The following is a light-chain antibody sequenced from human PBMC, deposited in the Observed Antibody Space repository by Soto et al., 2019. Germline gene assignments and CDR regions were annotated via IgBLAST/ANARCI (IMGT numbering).Light chain of an antibody. CDR1: SSNIANDY. Sequence: QSVLTQPPSVSAAPGQKVTISCSGSSSNIANDYVSWYQQLPEAAPKLLIYANNKRPSGIPDRFSGSKSGTSATLGITGLQTEDEADYYCGTWDSSLSAGVFGGGTKLTVL. CDR2: ANN. V-gene: IGLV1-51*02. J-gene: IGLJ3*02. CDR3: GTWDSSLSAGV.